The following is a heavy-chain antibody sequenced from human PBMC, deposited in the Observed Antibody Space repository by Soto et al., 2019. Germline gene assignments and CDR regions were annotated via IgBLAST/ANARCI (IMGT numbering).Heavy chain of an antibody. D-gene: IGHD6-13*01. CDR1: GGTFSSYA. Sequence: ASVKVSCKASGGTFSSYAISWVRQAPGQGLEWMGGIIPIFGTANYAQKFQGRVTITADESTSTAYMELSSLRSEDTAVYYCARAGPLAAAGKRPDYTGMDVWGQGTTVTVSS. V-gene: IGHV1-69*13. CDR3: ARAGPLAAAGKRPDYTGMDV. J-gene: IGHJ6*02. CDR2: IIPIFGTA.